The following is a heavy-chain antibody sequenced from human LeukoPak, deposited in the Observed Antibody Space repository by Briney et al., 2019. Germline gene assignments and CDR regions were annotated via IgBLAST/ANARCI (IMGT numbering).Heavy chain of an antibody. J-gene: IGHJ4*02. CDR1: GGSISSSSSY. D-gene: IGHD3-10*01. Sequence: SETLSLTCTVSGGSISSSSSYWGWIRQPPEKGLGWISFISYGGTTFYNPSLKSRVTISVDTSKNQLSLKLSSVTAADTAVYYCARQSRGSGSYADSGGQGILVTVSS. CDR3: ARQSRGSGSYADS. V-gene: IGHV4-39*01. CDR2: ISYGGTT.